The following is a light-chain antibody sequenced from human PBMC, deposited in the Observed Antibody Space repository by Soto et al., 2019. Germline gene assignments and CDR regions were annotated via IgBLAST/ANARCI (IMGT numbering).Light chain of an antibody. CDR1: QSVSSN. Sequence: EIVMTQSPATLSVSPGERATLSCRASQSVSSNLAWYQQKPVQAPRLLIYGASTRATGIPARFSGSGSGTEFTLTISSLQSEDFAVYYCQQYNKWPLITFGQGTRLEIK. V-gene: IGKV3-15*01. J-gene: IGKJ5*01. CDR2: GAS. CDR3: QQYNKWPLIT.